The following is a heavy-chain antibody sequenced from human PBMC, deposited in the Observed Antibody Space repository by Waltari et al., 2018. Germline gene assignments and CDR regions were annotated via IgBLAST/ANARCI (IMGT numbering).Heavy chain of an antibody. CDR2: MNPNSGNT. Sequence: QVQLVQSGAEVKKPGASVTVSCKASGYTFTSYDINWVRPATGQGLEWMGWMNPNSGNTGYAQKFQGRVTMTRNTSISTAYMELSSLRSEDTAVYYCARIFDYYDSSGPLDVWGQGTTVTVSS. CDR3: ARIFDYYDSSGPLDV. CDR1: GYTFTSYD. V-gene: IGHV1-8*02. D-gene: IGHD3-22*01. J-gene: IGHJ6*02.